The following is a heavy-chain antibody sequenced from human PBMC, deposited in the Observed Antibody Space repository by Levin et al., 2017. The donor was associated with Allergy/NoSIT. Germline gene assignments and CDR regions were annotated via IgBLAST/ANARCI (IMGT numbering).Heavy chain of an antibody. V-gene: IGHV3-30-3*01. CDR3: ARNSGAVAGTKYDAFDI. J-gene: IGHJ3*02. CDR1: GFTFSSYA. CDR2: ISYDGSNK. Sequence: GGSLRLSCAASGFTFSSYAMHWVRQAPGKGLEWVAVISYDGSNKYYADSVKGRFTISRDNSKNTLYLQMNSLRAEDTAVYYCARNSGAVAGTKYDAFDIWGQGTMVTVSS. D-gene: IGHD6-19*01.